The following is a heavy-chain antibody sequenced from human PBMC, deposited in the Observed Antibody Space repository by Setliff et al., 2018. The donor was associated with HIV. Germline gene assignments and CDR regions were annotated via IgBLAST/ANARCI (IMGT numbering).Heavy chain of an antibody. CDR3: AKDNTWIPNGFDY. CDR2: LNTDGSNT. J-gene: IGHJ4*02. Sequence: GGSLRLSCAASGFTFSSYWMHWVRQAPGKGLVWVSRLNTDGSNTRYADSVKGRFTISRDNVKNTLYLQMNSLRAEDTAVYYCAKDNTWIPNGFDYWGQGTLVTVSS. D-gene: IGHD5-18*01. V-gene: IGHV3-74*01. CDR1: GFTFSSYW.